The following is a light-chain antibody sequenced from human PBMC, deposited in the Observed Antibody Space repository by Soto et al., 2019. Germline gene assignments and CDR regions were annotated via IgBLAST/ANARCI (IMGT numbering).Light chain of an antibody. J-gene: IGKJ2*01. CDR1: QSVSSAY. CDR3: HRSGRSFYT. Sequence: EIVLTQSPGTLSLSPGERATLSCRASQSVSSAYLAWYQQIPGQAPRLLSYGAPSRATGIPDRFSGSGSETDFTLPLSGLEPEEFAVYYCHRSGRSFYTFGQGTQLEI. V-gene: IGKV3-20*01. CDR2: GAP.